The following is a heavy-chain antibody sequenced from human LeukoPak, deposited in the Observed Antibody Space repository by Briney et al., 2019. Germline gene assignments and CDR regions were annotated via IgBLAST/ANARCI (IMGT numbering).Heavy chain of an antibody. J-gene: IGHJ5*02. CDR3: ARAKVGVPSRYCSGGSCSNWFDP. Sequence: ASVTVSCKASGYTFTSYGISWVRQAPGQGLEWMGWISAYNGNTNYAQKLQGRVNMTTDTSTSTAYMELRSLRSDDTAVYYCARAKVGVPSRYCSGGSCSNWFDPWGQGTLVTVSS. D-gene: IGHD2-15*01. CDR2: ISAYNGNT. CDR1: GYTFTSYG. V-gene: IGHV1-18*01.